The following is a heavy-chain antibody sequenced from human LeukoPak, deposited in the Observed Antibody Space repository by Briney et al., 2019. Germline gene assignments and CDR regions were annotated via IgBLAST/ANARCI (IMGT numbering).Heavy chain of an antibody. D-gene: IGHD5-18*01. J-gene: IGHJ4*02. CDR2: ISGSGGST. CDR3: AKDREQLWLLGYFDY. V-gene: IGHV3-23*01. CDR1: GFTFSSYA. Sequence: GGSLRLSCAASGFTFSSYAMSWVRQAPGKGLGLVSAISGSGGSTYYADSVKGRFTISRDNSKNTLYLQMNSLRAEDTAVYYCAKDREQLWLLGYFDYWGQGTLVTVSS.